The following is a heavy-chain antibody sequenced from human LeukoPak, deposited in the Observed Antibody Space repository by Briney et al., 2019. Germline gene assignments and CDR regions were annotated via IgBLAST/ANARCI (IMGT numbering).Heavy chain of an antibody. CDR2: ICAYNGNT. J-gene: IGHJ5*02. CDR3: ARGGYCSGGSCFGLRSWFDP. D-gene: IGHD2-15*01. Sequence: ASVKVSCKASGYTFTSYGISWVRHAPGQGLEWMGWICAYNGNTNYAQKLQGRVTMTTDTSTSTAYMELRSLRSEDTAVYYCARGGYCSGGSCFGLRSWFDPWGQGTLVTVSS. CDR1: GYTFTSYG. V-gene: IGHV1-18*01.